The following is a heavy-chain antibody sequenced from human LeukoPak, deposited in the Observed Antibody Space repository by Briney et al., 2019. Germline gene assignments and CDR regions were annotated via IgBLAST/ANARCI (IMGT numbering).Heavy chain of an antibody. Sequence: GGSLRLSCAASGFTFRSYAMNWVRRAPGKGLEWVSAISGNGGSTDYADSVKGRFTISRDNSNSTLFLQMNSLGAEDTALYYCAKELRRSYYYYGMDVWGQGTTVTVSS. D-gene: IGHD4-23*01. J-gene: IGHJ6*02. CDR2: ISGNGGST. CDR3: AKELRRSYYYYGMDV. CDR1: GFTFRSYA. V-gene: IGHV3-23*01.